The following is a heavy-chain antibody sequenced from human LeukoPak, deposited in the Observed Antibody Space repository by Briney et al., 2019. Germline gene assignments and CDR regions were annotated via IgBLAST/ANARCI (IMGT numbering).Heavy chain of an antibody. CDR1: GFTFSNYA. V-gene: IGHV3-23*01. CDR2: ISGSGGST. Sequence: GGSLRLSCAASGFTFSNYAMSWVSQAPGMRLDWFSAISGSGGSTYYADSVKGRFTISRDNSKNTLYLQMNSLRTEDTAVYYCAKGSAAVRPYYFDYWGQGILVTVSS. CDR3: AKGSAAVRPYYFDY. J-gene: IGHJ4*02. D-gene: IGHD3-10*01.